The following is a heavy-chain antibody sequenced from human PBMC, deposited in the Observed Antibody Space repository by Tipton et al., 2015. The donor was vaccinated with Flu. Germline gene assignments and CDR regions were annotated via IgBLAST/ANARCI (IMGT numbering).Heavy chain of an antibody. J-gene: IGHJ5*01. CDR3: ARGNIFRENIAMAEAFDS. CDR1: GGSIRSGDYS. CDR2: IYSSGDT. V-gene: IGHV4-30-4*01. D-gene: IGHD6-19*01. Sequence: LRLSCTVAGGSIRSGDYSWSWIRQPPGKGLEWIGYIYSSGDTYYSPSLESRSSLSIDTAQNQFSLRLTSVTAADTAVYYCARGNIFRENIAMAEAFDSWGQGALITVSS.